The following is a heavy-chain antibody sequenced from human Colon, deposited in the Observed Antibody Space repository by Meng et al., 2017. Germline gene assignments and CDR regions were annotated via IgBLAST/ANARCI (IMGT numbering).Heavy chain of an antibody. CDR1: GGSISSIHW. V-gene: IGHV4-4*02. D-gene: IGHD6-19*01. J-gene: IGHJ5*02. CDR3: AREVVVAGTRNWLDP. Sequence: QGQLQESGPGLVKPSGTLSLTCAVSGGSISSIHWWSWVRQPPGKGLEWIGEIYHSGATNYSPSLKSRVTISVDKSKNQFSLNMTSVTAADTAVYYCAREVVVAGTRNWLDPWGQGILVTVSS. CDR2: IYHSGAT.